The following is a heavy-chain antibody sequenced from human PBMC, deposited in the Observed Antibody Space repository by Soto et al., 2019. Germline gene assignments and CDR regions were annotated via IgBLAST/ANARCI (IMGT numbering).Heavy chain of an antibody. CDR1: GFTFSIYG. Sequence: GGFLRLSCAASGFTFSIYGMHWVRQAPDKGLEWVALISYDGSNQYYADSVKGRFTISRDNSKNTLFLQMNSLRADDTAVYYCAKDQASGQGSFDSWGQGTLVTVSS. J-gene: IGHJ4*02. CDR3: AKDQASGQGSFDS. CDR2: ISYDGSNQ. V-gene: IGHV3-30*18.